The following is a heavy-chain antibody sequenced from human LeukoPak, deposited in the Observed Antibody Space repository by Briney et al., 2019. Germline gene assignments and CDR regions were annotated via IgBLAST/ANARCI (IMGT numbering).Heavy chain of an antibody. V-gene: IGHV4-59*11. CDR3: ARYIRSGDYYMDV. CDR1: GGSISSHY. J-gene: IGHJ6*03. CDR2: IYYSGST. Sequence: PPETLSLTCTVSGGSISSHYWSWIRQPPGKGLEWIGYIYYSGSTNYNPSLKSRVTISVDTSKNQISLILSSVTAADAAVYYCARYIRSGDYYMDVWGKGTTVTVSS. D-gene: IGHD4-17*01.